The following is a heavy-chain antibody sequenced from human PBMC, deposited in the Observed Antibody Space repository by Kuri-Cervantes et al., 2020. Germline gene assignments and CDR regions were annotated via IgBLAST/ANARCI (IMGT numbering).Heavy chain of an antibody. CDR2: ISVSGGST. CDR1: GFTFSSCA. J-gene: IGHJ4*02. CDR3: AKDLYYYGSWSYYGY. V-gene: IGHV3-23*01. D-gene: IGHD3-10*01. Sequence: GGSLRLSCAASGFTFSSCAMSWVRQAPGKGLEWVSAISVSGGSTYYADSLKGRFTISRENSKNTLYLQMNSLRAEDTAVYYCAKDLYYYGSWSYYGYWGQGTLVTVSS.